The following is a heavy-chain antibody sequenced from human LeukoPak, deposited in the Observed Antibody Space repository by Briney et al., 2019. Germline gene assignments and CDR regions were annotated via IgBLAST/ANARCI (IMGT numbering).Heavy chain of an antibody. CDR2: VHGSGNT. CDR1: GGSISSYY. Sequence: SETLSPTCTVSGGSISSYYWSWIRQPPGKGLEWIGRVHGSGNTKYNPLFMSRVTMSVDTSKNQFSLKLSFVTAADTAVYYCARVGSGYDYFDYWGQGNLVTVSS. J-gene: IGHJ4*02. CDR3: ARVGSGYDYFDY. V-gene: IGHV4-4*07. D-gene: IGHD5-12*01.